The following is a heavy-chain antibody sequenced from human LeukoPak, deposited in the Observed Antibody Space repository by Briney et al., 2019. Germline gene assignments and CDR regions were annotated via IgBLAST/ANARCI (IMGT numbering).Heavy chain of an antibody. D-gene: IGHD6-13*01. CDR2: IYPGDSRI. V-gene: IGHV5-51*01. CDR3: ACRDLTSTWSFP. CDR1: GYSFTSYW. Sequence: GESLKISCQGLGYSFTSYWIGWVRQMPGKGMEWMGVIYPGDSRIRYNPSFQGQVTISVDKSISTAYLQWVSLKASDTAMYYCACRDLTSTWSFPWGQGTLLTVSS. J-gene: IGHJ5*02.